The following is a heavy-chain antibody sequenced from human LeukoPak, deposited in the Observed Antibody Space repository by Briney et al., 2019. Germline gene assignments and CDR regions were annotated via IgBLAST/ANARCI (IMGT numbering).Heavy chain of an antibody. CDR1: GFTFSDYY. CDR2: ISSSGTTI. D-gene: IGHD3-3*01. Sequence: KSGGSLRLSCAASGFTFSDYYMSWIRQAPGKGLEWVSYISSSGTTISYTDSVKGRFTISRDNAKNSLYLQMNSLRAEDTAVYYCARGTRLGTYYDFWSGYYYFDYWGQGTLVTVSS. J-gene: IGHJ4*02. V-gene: IGHV3-11*01. CDR3: ARGTRLGTYYDFWSGYYYFDY.